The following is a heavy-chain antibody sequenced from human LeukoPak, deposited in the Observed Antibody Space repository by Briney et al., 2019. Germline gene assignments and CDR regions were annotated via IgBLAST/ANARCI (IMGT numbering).Heavy chain of an antibody. CDR3: ARGKVAGLRYFDWLLHYYYGMDV. CDR1: GYTFTSYD. D-gene: IGHD3-9*01. J-gene: IGHJ6*02. Sequence: ASVKVSCKASGYTFTSYDINWVRQATGQGLEWMGWMNPNSGNTGYAQKFQGRVTMTRNTSISTAYMELSSLRSEDTAVYYCARGKVAGLRYFDWLLHYYYGMDVWGQGTTVTVSS. CDR2: MNPNSGNT. V-gene: IGHV1-8*01.